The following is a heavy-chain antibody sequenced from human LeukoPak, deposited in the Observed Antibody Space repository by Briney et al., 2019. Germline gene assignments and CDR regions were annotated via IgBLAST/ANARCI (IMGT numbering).Heavy chain of an antibody. Sequence: SGTLSLTCTVSGGSISSYYWSWIRQPPGKGLEWIGYIYYSGSTNYNPSLKSRVTISVDTSKNQFSLKLSSVTAADTAVYYCARGAARYSSSWYDYWGQGTLVTVSS. CDR1: GGSISSYY. V-gene: IGHV4-59*12. CDR3: ARGAARYSSSWYDY. CDR2: IYYSGST. D-gene: IGHD6-13*01. J-gene: IGHJ4*02.